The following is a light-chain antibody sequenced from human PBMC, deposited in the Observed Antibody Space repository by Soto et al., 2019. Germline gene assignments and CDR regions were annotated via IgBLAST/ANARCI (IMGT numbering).Light chain of an antibody. CDR3: QHYNSYSEA. J-gene: IGKJ1*01. CDR1: QSISSN. CDR2: DAS. Sequence: IRLKQSPATLSVSPGERATLSCRANQSISSNLAWYQQKPGQAPRLLIYDASSRATGIPARFSGSGSGTEFTLTISSLQPDDFATYYCQHYNSYSEAFGQRTNVAI. V-gene: IGKV3D-15*01.